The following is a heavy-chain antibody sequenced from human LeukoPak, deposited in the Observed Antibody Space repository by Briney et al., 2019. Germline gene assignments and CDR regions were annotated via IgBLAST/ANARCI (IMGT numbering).Heavy chain of an antibody. D-gene: IGHD2-15*01. V-gene: IGHV4-34*01. J-gene: IGHJ3*02. Sequence: SETLSLTCAVYGASLNNYYWAWIRQSPVKGLEWIGEIDHVGRSRYNPSLKSRLTVSVDTSKNQFSLRLSSVTAADTALYFCARPVYCSVTTCTGPLHIWGQGTMVTVSS. CDR3: ARPVYCSVTTCTGPLHI. CDR1: GASLNNYY. CDR2: IDHVGRS.